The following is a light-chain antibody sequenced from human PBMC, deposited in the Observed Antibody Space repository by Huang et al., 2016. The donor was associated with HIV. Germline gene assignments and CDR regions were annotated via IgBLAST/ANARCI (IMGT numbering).Light chain of an antibody. Sequence: IILTQSPATLSVSPGEGATLSCRASQSICTNLAWYQQGPGQAPRLLVYCASTRATGVPVRFSGSGSGTQFNLTLSSLQSEDFATYYCQHYSNWPPLTFGGGTKVDI. V-gene: IGKV3-15*01. CDR1: QSICTN. J-gene: IGKJ4*01. CDR3: QHYSNWPPLT. CDR2: CAS.